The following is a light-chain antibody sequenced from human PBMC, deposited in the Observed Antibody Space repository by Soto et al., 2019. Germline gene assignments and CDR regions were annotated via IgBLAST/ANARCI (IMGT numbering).Light chain of an antibody. CDR1: QGLSSY. CDR2: ATS. CDR3: QQLNSYPIT. V-gene: IGKV1-9*01. J-gene: IGKJ5*01. Sequence: IQLTQSPSSLSASVGDRVTITCRASQGLSSYLAWYQQKPGQAPKLLISATSTLQSGVPSRFSGSGSGTDFTLTISILQPEDFATYYCQQLNSYPITFVQGTRLQMK.